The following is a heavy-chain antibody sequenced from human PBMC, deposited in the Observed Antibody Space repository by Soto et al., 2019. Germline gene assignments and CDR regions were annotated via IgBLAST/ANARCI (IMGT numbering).Heavy chain of an antibody. CDR2: IIPIFATI. J-gene: IGHJ6*02. CDR1: GGTFREYA. D-gene: IGHD2-2*01. CDR3: GRGYCTSTTCEYYYVMGV. Sequence: QLQLVQSGAEVKKPGSAVKVSCKASGGTFREYAISWVRQAPVQGLEWLGGIIPIFATINYAQNFQGRVTFTAGKSTSTAYTEVRSLSGGDTAVYYCGRGYCTSTTCEYYYVMGVWGQGTTVTVTS. V-gene: IGHV1-69*06.